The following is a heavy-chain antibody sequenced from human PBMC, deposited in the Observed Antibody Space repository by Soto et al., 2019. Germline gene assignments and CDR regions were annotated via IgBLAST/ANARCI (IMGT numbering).Heavy chain of an antibody. CDR2: TYSRLEWYN. Sequence: PSQTLSLTCAISGDSVSSNSAAWDWIRQSPSRGLEWLGRTYSRLEWYNEYAVSVKSRITINPDTSKNQFSLQLNSVTPDDTAVYYCARDRGYYSPFDPWGQGTLVTVSS. CDR1: GDSVSSNSAA. D-gene: IGHD3-22*01. J-gene: IGHJ5*02. V-gene: IGHV6-1*01. CDR3: ARDRGYYSPFDP.